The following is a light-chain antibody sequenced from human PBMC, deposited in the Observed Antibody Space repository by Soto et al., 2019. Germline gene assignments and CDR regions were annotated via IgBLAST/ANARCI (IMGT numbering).Light chain of an antibody. CDR1: QVISTS. J-gene: IGKJ5*01. Sequence: DIQITQSPSFLSASVGDRVTITCRASQVISTSLAWYQVKPGKAPKLLIYAASTLESGVPSRFSATVSGTEFSLTITSLQPEDFATYYCQQLFDSPITFGQGTRLEIK. CDR3: QQLFDSPIT. V-gene: IGKV1-9*01. CDR2: AAS.